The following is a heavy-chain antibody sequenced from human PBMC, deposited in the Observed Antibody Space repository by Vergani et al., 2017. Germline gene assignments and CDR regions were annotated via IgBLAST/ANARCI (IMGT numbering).Heavy chain of an antibody. Sequence: ESGPGLVKPSETLSLTCTVSGGSISSYYWSWIRQPAGKGLEWLALIYWNDDKRYSPSLKSRLTITKDTSKNQVVLTMTNMDPVDTATYYCAHSLHYYESIGFDYWGQGTLVTVSS. J-gene: IGHJ4*02. CDR3: AHSLHYYESIGFDY. V-gene: IGHV2-5*08. CDR2: IYWNDDK. CDR1: GGSISSYYW. D-gene: IGHD3-22*01.